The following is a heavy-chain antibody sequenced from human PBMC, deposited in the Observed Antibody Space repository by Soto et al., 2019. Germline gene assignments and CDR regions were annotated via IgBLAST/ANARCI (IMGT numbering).Heavy chain of an antibody. CDR3: ARGTALIYGDYPGAGYFDF. Sequence: PSETLSLTCTVSGGSISSYYWRWIRQSPGRGLGWIGYVHYSGTTNYNPSLKSRVAMSLDSSKRQFSLTLNSVTAADTAVYSCARGTALIYGDYPGAGYFDFWGQGIQVTVSS. D-gene: IGHD4-17*01. CDR1: GGSISSYY. J-gene: IGHJ4*02. V-gene: IGHV4-59*01. CDR2: VHYSGTT.